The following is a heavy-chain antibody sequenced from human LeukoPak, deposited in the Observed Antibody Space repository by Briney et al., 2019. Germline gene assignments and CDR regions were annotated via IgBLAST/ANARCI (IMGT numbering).Heavy chain of an antibody. CDR1: GFTSSSYA. V-gene: IGHV3-30-3*01. D-gene: IGHD3-10*01. J-gene: IGHJ3*02. Sequence: GGSLRLSCAASGFTSSSYAMHWVRQAPSKGLEWVTVISYDGSNKYYADSVKGRFTISRDNSKNTLYLQMNSLRTEDTVVYYCARDPGSYTLDIWGQGTMVTVSS. CDR3: ARDPGSYTLDI. CDR2: ISYDGSNK.